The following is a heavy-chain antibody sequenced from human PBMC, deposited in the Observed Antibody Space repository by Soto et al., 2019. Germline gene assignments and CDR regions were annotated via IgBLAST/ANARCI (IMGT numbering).Heavy chain of an antibody. Sequence: SLRLSCAASGFTFRSYAMHWVRQAPGKGLEWVAVISYDGSNKYYADSVKGRFTISRDNSKNTLYLQMNSLRAEDTAVYYCARGPSSLTRFDYWGQGTLVTVSS. D-gene: IGHD2-2*01. CDR2: ISYDGSNK. V-gene: IGHV3-30-3*01. J-gene: IGHJ4*02. CDR1: GFTFRSYA. CDR3: ARGPSSLTRFDY.